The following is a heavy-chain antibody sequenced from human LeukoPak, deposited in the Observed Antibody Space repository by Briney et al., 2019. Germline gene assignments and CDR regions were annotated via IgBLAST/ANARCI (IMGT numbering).Heavy chain of an antibody. CDR2: ISGSGDST. CDR1: GFTFSSYA. Sequence: PGRSLRLSCAASGFTFSSYAMNWVRQAPGKGLEWVSLISGSGDSTDYADSVKGRFTISRDNSKNTLYLQINSLRADDTAVYYCAKRTVAGTGRGFDIWGQGTLVTVSS. V-gene: IGHV3-23*01. J-gene: IGHJ3*02. D-gene: IGHD6-19*01. CDR3: AKRTVAGTGRGFDI.